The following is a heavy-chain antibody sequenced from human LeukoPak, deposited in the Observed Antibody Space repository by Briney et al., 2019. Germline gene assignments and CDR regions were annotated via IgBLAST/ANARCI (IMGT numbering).Heavy chain of an antibody. CDR1: GFTFSSYA. J-gene: IGHJ4*02. D-gene: IGHD3-10*01. CDR2: IVGSGGTT. CDR3: AKDSSGSGNYYNPFAY. Sequence: GGSLRPSRAASGFTFSSYAMTWVRQAPGKGLEWVSGIVGSGGTTYYADSVKGRFTISRDKSKNTLYLQMNSQRAEDTAVYYCAKDSSGSGNYYNPFAYWGQGTLVTVSS. V-gene: IGHV3-23*01.